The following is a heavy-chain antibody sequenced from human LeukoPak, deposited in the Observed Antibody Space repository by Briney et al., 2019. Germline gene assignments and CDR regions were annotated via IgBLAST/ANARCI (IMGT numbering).Heavy chain of an antibody. Sequence: AGGSLRLSCAAAGFTFSSYWMSWVRQAPGKGLEWVASIKQDGSDKYYVDSVKGRFTISRDNAKNSLYLQMNSLRAEDTAVYYCAREGYSYGSTHWGQGTLVTVSS. D-gene: IGHD5-18*01. CDR2: IKQDGSDK. CDR1: GFTFSSYW. J-gene: IGHJ4*02. CDR3: AREGYSYGSTH. V-gene: IGHV3-7*01.